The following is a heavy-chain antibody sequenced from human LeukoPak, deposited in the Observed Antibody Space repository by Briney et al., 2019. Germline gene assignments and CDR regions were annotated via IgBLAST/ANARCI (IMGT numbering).Heavy chain of an antibody. V-gene: IGHV4-34*01. CDR2: INHSGST. Sequence: SETLSLTCAVYGGSFSGYYWNWIRQPPGKGLEWIGEINHSGSTNYNPSLKSRVTISVDTSKNQFSLKLSSVTAADTAVYYCARRYSSGFLPGFDPWGQGTLVTVSS. CDR3: ARRYSSGFLPGFDP. J-gene: IGHJ5*02. CDR1: GGSFSGYY. D-gene: IGHD6-19*01.